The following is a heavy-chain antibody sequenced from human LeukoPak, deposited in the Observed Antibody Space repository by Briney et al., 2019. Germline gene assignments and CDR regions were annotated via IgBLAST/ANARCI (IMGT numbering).Heavy chain of an antibody. Sequence: PGGSLRLSCAASGFTFSSYAMSWVRQAPGKGLEWVSAISGSGGSTYYADSVKGRFTISRDNAKNSLYLHMNSLRPDDTAVYYCARGRSITILRGVAISDGFDIWGQGTKVTVS. V-gene: IGHV3-23*01. D-gene: IGHD3-10*01. J-gene: IGHJ3*02. CDR1: GFTFSSYA. CDR2: ISGSGGST. CDR3: ARGRSITILRGVAISDGFDI.